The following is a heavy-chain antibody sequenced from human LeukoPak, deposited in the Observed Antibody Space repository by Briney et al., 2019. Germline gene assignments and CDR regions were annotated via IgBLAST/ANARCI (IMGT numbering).Heavy chain of an antibody. CDR2: ISSSGSTI. J-gene: IGHJ4*02. V-gene: IGHV3-48*03. Sequence: GGSLRLSCAASGFTFSSYEMNWVRQAPGKGLEWVSYISSSGSTIYYADSVKGRFTISRDNAKNSLYLQMNSLRAEDTTVYYCARDGLFERGLDHWGQGTLVTVSS. CDR1: GFTFSSYE. D-gene: IGHD3-9*01. CDR3: ARDGLFERGLDH.